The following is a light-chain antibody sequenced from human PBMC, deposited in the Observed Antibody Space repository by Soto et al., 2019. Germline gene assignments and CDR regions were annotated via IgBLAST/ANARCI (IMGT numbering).Light chain of an antibody. Sequence: QSLLAQPPSASGSPGQSVTISCTGTRSDVGGYNYVSWYQQHPGKAPKLMIYGVSKRPSGVPDRFSGSRSGNTASLTVSGLQSEDEADYYCSSYAGSNNYVFGTGTKVT. J-gene: IGLJ1*01. CDR1: RSDVGGYNY. CDR2: GVS. CDR3: SSYAGSNNYV. V-gene: IGLV2-8*01.